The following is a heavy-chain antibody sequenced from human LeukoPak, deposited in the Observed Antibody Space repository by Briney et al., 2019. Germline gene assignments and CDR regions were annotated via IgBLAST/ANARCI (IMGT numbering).Heavy chain of an antibody. D-gene: IGHD5-24*01. Sequence: SVKVSCKASGGTFSSYAISWVRQAPGQGLEWMGRIIPILGIANYAQKFQGRVTITADKSTSTAYMELSSLRSEDTAVYYCASGKGRDGYNFNYYYGMDVWGQGTTVTVSS. V-gene: IGHV1-69*04. CDR3: ASGKGRDGYNFNYYYGMDV. CDR2: IIPILGIA. CDR1: GGTFSSYA. J-gene: IGHJ6*02.